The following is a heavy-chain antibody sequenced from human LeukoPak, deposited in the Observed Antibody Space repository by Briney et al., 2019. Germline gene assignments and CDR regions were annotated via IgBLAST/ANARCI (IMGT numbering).Heavy chain of an antibody. CDR2: IWYDGSNK. D-gene: IGHD3-22*01. Sequence: GGSLRLSCAASGFTFSSYGMHWVRQAPGKGLEWVAVIWYDGSNKYYADSVKGRFTISRDNSKNTLYLQMNSLRAEDTAVYYCARDNYDSSGYYYHYYYGMDVWGQGTTVTVSS. CDR1: GFTFSSYG. J-gene: IGHJ6*02. V-gene: IGHV3-33*01. CDR3: ARDNYDSSGYYYHYYYGMDV.